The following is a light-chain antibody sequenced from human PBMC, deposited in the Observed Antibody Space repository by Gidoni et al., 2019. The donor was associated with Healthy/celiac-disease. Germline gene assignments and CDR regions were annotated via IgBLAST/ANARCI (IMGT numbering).Light chain of an antibody. V-gene: IGKV3-20*01. Sequence: EIVLTQSPGTLSLSPGERATLSCRASQSVSSSYLAWYQQKPGQAPRLLIYGASSRATGIPDRFSGSGSGTDFTLTISRLEPEDFAVYYCQQYGSSPDTFGQXTRLKIK. CDR2: GAS. J-gene: IGKJ5*01. CDR1: QSVSSSY. CDR3: QQYGSSPDT.